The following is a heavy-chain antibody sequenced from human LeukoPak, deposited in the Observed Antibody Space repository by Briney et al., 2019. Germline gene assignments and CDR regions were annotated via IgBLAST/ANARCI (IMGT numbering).Heavy chain of an antibody. CDR3: ARASVLMGATMPVYFDY. Sequence: SVKVSCKASGGTFGSYAISWVRQAPGQGLEWMGGIIPIFGTANYAQKFQGRVTITADESTSTAYMELSSLRSEDTAVYYCARASVLMGATMPVYFDYWGLGTLVTVSS. CDR1: GGTFGSYA. CDR2: IIPIFGTA. V-gene: IGHV1-69*01. J-gene: IGHJ4*02. D-gene: IGHD1-26*01.